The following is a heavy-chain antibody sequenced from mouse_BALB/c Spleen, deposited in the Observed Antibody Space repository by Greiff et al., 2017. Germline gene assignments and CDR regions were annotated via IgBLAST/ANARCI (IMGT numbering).Heavy chain of an antibody. Sequence: EVQLQQSGGGLVQPGGSMKLSCVASGFTFSNYWMNWVRQSPEKGLEWVAEIRLKSNNYATHYAESVKGRFTISRDDSKSSVYLQMNNLRAEDTGIYYCTRDFYWGQGTLVTVSA. CDR2: IRLKSNNYAT. CDR1: GFTFSNYW. V-gene: IGHV6-6*02. CDR3: TRDFY. J-gene: IGHJ3*01.